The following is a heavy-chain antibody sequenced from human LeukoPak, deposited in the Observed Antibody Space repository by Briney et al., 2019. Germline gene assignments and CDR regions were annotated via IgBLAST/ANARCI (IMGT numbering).Heavy chain of an antibody. CDR1: GGSISSYY. CDR2: IYYSGST. V-gene: IGHV4-59*01. Sequence: PSETLSLTCTVSGGSISSYYWSWIRLPPGKGLEWIGYIYYSGSTNYNPSLKSRVTISVDTSKNQFSLKLSSVTAADTAVYYCASGPQQTYYYDSSGLNWFDPWGQGTLVTVSS. J-gene: IGHJ5*02. D-gene: IGHD3-22*01. CDR3: ASGPQQTYYYDSSGLNWFDP.